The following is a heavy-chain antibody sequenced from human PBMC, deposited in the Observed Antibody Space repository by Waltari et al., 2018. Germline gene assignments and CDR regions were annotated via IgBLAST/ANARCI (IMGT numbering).Heavy chain of an antibody. CDR3: ARASSGSYGTWFDP. Sequence: QVQLQESGPGLVKPSETLSLTCAVSGYSISSGYYWGWIRQPPGKGLEWIGSIYHSGSTYSTPSLKSRVTISVDTSKNQFSLKLSSVTAADTAVYYCARASSGSYGTWFDPWGQGTLVTVSS. J-gene: IGHJ5*02. V-gene: IGHV4-38-2*01. CDR1: GYSISSGYY. D-gene: IGHD1-26*01. CDR2: IYHSGST.